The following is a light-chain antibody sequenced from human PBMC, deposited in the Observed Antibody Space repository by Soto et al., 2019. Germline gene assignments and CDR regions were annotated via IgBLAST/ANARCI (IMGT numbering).Light chain of an antibody. Sequence: GSSATLSCKASQSVSSSYLAWYQQKPGQAPRLLIYGASTRATDVPDRFSGSGSGTDFTLTISRLEPDDFAVYYCQQYGSSPRTFGQGTKVDIK. J-gene: IGKJ1*01. CDR2: GAS. CDR1: QSVSSSY. CDR3: QQYGSSPRT. V-gene: IGKV3-20*01.